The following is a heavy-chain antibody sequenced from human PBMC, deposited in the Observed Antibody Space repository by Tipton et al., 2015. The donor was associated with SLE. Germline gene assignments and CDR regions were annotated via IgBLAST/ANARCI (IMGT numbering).Heavy chain of an antibody. CDR2: IYYSGST. CDR3: AIYRAAEGGRGY. CDR1: GGSISGGSISSHY. Sequence: TLSLTCTVSGGSISGGSISSHYGIWIRQPPGKGLEWIGYIYYSGSTNYNPSLKSRLTISVDLSKSQFSLTLTSLTATDTGMYYCAIYRAAEGGRGYWGQGILVTVSS. J-gene: IGHJ4*02. V-gene: IGHV4-61*05. D-gene: IGHD6-13*01.